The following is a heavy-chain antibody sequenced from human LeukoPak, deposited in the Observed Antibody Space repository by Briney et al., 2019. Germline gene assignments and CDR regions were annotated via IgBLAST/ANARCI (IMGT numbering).Heavy chain of an antibody. V-gene: IGHV3-66*01. CDR1: GFTVSSNY. CDR3: ARGHYVGVTDWFDP. J-gene: IGHJ5*02. D-gene: IGHD1-26*01. CDR2: IYSGGST. Sequence: PGGSLRLSCAASGFTVSSNYMSWVRQAPGKGLEWVSIIYSGGSTYYADSVKGRFTISRDNSKNTLYLQMNSLRAEDTAVYYCARGHYVGVTDWFDPWGQGTLVTVSS.